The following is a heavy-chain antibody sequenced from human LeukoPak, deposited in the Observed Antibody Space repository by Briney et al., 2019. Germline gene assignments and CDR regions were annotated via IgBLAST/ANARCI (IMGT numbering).Heavy chain of an antibody. V-gene: IGHV3-30*18. D-gene: IGHD6-25*01. Sequence: GRSLRLSCAASGFIFSSYAMHWVRQGPGKGLEWVAVISYDRSNKYYADSVNGRFTISRDSSKNTLYLQMNTLRAEDTAVYYCAKAEGSSGRSAFDYWGQGTPVTVSS. CDR3: AKAEGSSGRSAFDY. J-gene: IGHJ4*02. CDR1: GFIFSSYA. CDR2: ISYDRSNK.